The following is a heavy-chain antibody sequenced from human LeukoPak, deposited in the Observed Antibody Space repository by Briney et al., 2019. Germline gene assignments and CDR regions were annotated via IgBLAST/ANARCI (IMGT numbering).Heavy chain of an antibody. CDR2: IYGTGTI. V-gene: IGHV4-4*07. CDR1: GGSISSYY. D-gene: IGHD3-10*01. J-gene: IGHJ5*02. CDR3: TRDSGTTGEVKFDP. Sequence: PSETLSLTCTVSGGSISSYYWSWIRQPAGKGLEWIGRIYGTGTITYNPSLQSRVTMSVDTSKNEFSLKMSSVTAADTAAYYCTRDSGTTGEVKFDPWGQGTLVAVSS.